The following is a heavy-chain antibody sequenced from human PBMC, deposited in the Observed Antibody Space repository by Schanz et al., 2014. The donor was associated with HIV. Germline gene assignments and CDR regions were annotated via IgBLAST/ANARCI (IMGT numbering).Heavy chain of an antibody. V-gene: IGHV3-33*01. CDR3: ARGGIWEWDQPDFDY. CDR2: LWFDGSID. Sequence: QVQLVESGGGVVQPGRSLRLSCAASGFSFSSYGMHWVRQAPGKGLEWVAILWFDGSIDYYVDSVKGRFTVFRDNSKNTLYLQMNSLRAEDTAVYYCARGGIWEWDQPDFDYWGQGTLLTVSS. D-gene: IGHD2-15*01. CDR1: GFSFSSYG. J-gene: IGHJ4*02.